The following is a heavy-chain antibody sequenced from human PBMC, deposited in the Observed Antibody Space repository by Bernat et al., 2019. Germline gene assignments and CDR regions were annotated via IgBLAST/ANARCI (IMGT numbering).Heavy chain of an antibody. CDR2: INSDGSST. CDR3: AKTYDSSGLYQYTY. V-gene: IGHV3-74*01. D-gene: IGHD3-22*01. CDR1: GFTFSSYW. Sequence: EVQLVESGGGLVQPGGSLRLSCAASGFTFSSYWMHWVRQAPGKGLVWVSRINSDGSSTSYADSVKGRFTISRDNAKNTLYLQMNSLRAEDTAVYYCAKTYDSSGLYQYTYWGQGTLVTVSS. J-gene: IGHJ4*02.